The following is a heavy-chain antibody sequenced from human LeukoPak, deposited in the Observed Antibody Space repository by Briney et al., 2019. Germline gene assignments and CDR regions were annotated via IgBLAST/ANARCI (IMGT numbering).Heavy chain of an antibody. CDR1: GFIFSNHA. CDR2: ISDTGGRS. J-gene: IGHJ4*02. Sequence: GGSLRLSCTASGFIFSNHAMSWVRQAPGKGLEWVAIISDTGGRSFHTDSVKGRFSISRDNSKNTLYLQMSGLRVDDTAMYYCAKDFHESRGYYYGDFDYWGQGTLVTVSS. V-gene: IGHV3-23*01. D-gene: IGHD3-22*01. CDR3: AKDFHESRGYYYGDFDY.